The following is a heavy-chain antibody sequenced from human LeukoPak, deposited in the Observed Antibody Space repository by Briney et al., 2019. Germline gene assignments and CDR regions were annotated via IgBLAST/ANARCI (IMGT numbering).Heavy chain of an antibody. D-gene: IGHD3-22*01. CDR1: GYTFTRYG. CDR3: ARDLDTSGYYRSDAFDI. V-gene: IGHV1-18*01. CDR2: ISAYNGNT. J-gene: IGHJ3*02. Sequence: ASVNVTCKASGYTFTRYGISWVRQAPGQGLEWMGWISAYNGNTNFAQKFQGRVTMTTDTSTSTASMELWSLRSDDTAVYYCARDLDTSGYYRSDAFDIWGHGTMVTVSS.